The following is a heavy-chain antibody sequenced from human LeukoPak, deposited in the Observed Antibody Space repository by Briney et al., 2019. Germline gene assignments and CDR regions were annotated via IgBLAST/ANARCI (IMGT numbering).Heavy chain of an antibody. D-gene: IGHD2-21*02. CDR1: GGSISSYY. V-gene: IGHV4-4*07. J-gene: IGHJ5*02. Sequence: PSETLSLTCTVSGGSISSYYWSWIRQPAGKGLEWIGRIYTSGSTNYNPSLKSRVTISVDTSKNQFSLKLSSVTAADTAVYYCASITPSCGGDCYSSWFDPWGQGTLVTVSS. CDR3: ASITPSCGGDCYSSWFDP. CDR2: IYTSGST.